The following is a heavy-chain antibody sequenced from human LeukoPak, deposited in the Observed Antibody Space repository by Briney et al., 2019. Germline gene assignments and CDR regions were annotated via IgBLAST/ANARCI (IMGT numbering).Heavy chain of an antibody. Sequence: GGSLRLSCAGSGFRFSTYSIKWVRQAPRKGLEWVSHIGGSGSFIYYADSVRGRFTISRDNAKNSVYLQMNSLRDEDTAVYFCARLLATWDYYYMDVWGKGTTVTVSS. J-gene: IGHJ6*03. D-gene: IGHD3-3*02. CDR3: ARLLATWDYYYMDV. V-gene: IGHV3-48*02. CDR2: IGGSGSFI. CDR1: GFRFSTYS.